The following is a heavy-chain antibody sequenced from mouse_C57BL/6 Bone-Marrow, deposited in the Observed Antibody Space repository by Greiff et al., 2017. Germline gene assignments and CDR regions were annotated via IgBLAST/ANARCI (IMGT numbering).Heavy chain of an antibody. CDR2: IRNKANGYTT. V-gene: IGHV7-3*01. CDR3: ARSALDYYAMDY. CDR1: GFTFTDYY. Sequence: EVKLMESGGGLVQPGGSLSLSCAASGFTFTDYYMSWVRQPPGKALEWLGFIRNKANGYTTEYSASVKGRFTISRDNSQSILYLQMNALRAEDSATYYCARSALDYYAMDYWGQGTSVTVSS. J-gene: IGHJ4*01.